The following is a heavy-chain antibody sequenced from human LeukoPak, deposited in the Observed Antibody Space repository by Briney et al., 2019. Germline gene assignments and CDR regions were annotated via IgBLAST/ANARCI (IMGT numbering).Heavy chain of an antibody. J-gene: IGHJ6*02. D-gene: IGHD5-18*01. CDR3: TLSYGRGFNYYYGMDV. CDR1: GFTFSSYA. Sequence: GESLRLSCAASGFTFSSYAVHWVRQAPGKGLEWVAVISYDGSNKYYADSVKGRFTISRDNSKNTLYLQMNSLRAGDTAVYYCTLSYGRGFNYYYGMDVWGQGTTVTVSS. CDR2: ISYDGSNK. V-gene: IGHV3-30-3*01.